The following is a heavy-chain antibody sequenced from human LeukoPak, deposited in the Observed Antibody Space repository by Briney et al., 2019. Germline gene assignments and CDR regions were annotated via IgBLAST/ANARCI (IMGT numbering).Heavy chain of an antibody. V-gene: IGHV3-23*01. D-gene: IGHD4-17*01. CDR3: ARVDYGDYVGYFDS. Sequence: GGALRLSCAASGFTFRSYAMSWVRQTPEKGLEWVSGISGSGGSTYYADSVEGRFTISRDNSKNTLYLQVHSLRAEDTGLYYCARVDYGDYVGYFDSWGQGTLVTVSS. CDR1: GFTFRSYA. CDR2: ISGSGGST. J-gene: IGHJ4*02.